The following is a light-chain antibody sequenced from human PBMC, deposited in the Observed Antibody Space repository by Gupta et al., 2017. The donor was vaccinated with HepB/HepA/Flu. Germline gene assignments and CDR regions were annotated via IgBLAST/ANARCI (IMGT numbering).Light chain of an antibody. Sequence: DIQMTQSPSSVSASVGDRVTITCRASQGIRSWLAWYQQKPGKAPKLLIYAASSLKGGVPSRFSGSASGTDFTLTISSRQPEDFANYYCQQGHSFPWTFGQGTKVEIK. V-gene: IGKV1-12*01. CDR1: QGIRSW. CDR2: AAS. CDR3: QQGHSFPWT. J-gene: IGKJ1*01.